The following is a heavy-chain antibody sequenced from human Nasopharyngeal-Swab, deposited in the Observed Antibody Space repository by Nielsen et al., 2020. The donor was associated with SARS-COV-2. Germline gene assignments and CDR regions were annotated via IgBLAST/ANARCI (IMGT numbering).Heavy chain of an antibody. CDR1: GGSISSSSYY. Sequence: SETLSLTCTVSGGSISSSSYYWGWIRQPPGKGLEWIGSIYYSGSTYYNPSLKSRVTISVDTSKNQFSLKLSSVTAADTAVYYCAREVRRTYYYGMDVWGQGTTVTVSS. CDR2: IYYSGST. D-gene: IGHD1-1*01. J-gene: IGHJ6*02. V-gene: IGHV4-39*07. CDR3: AREVRRTYYYGMDV.